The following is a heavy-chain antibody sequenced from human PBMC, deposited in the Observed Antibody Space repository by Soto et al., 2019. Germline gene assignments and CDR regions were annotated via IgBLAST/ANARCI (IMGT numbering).Heavy chain of an antibody. Sequence: QVQLVESGGGVVQPGRSLRLSCAASGFTFSSYAMHWVHQAPGKGLEWVAVISYDGSNKYYADSVKGRFTISRDNSKNTLYLQMNSLRAEDTVVYYCARDLQGGFGGGYYALVYYYGMDVWGQGTTVTVSS. J-gene: IGHJ6*02. CDR1: GFTFSSYA. CDR3: ARDLQGGFGGGYYALVYYYGMDV. V-gene: IGHV3-30-3*01. CDR2: ISYDGSNK. D-gene: IGHD1-26*01.